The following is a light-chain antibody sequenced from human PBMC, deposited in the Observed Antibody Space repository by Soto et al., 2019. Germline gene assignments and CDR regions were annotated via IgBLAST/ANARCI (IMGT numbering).Light chain of an antibody. CDR3: SSFTSSGTYV. CDR2: DVS. Sequence: QSVLTQPASVSGSPGHSITVSCTGTSSDVGAYNYVSWYQQHPGKAPKLMIYDVSNRPSGVSNRFSGSKSGNTASLTISGLQAEDETDYYCSSFTSSGTYVFGAGTKVTVL. J-gene: IGLJ1*01. V-gene: IGLV2-14*01. CDR1: SSDVGAYNY.